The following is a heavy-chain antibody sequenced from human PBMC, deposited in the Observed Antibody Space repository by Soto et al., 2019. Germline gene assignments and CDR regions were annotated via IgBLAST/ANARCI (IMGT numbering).Heavy chain of an antibody. J-gene: IGHJ3*02. CDR1: GGSFGGYY. D-gene: IGHD3-22*01. CDR2: INQSGST. CDR3: ARGRYSDSSGFYDAFDI. Sequence: QVQLQQWGAGLLKPSETLSLTCAVYGGSFGGYYWNWIRLPPGKGLEWIGQINQSGSTNYSPSLKSRVTVSVDTSNQQFSLKLHSVTAADTAVYYCARGRYSDSSGFYDAFDIWGQGTMVTVSS. V-gene: IGHV4-34*01.